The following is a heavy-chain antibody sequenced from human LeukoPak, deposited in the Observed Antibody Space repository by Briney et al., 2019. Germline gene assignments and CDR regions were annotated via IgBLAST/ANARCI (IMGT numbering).Heavy chain of an antibody. Sequence: GGSLRLSCAASGFSFISYGMHWVRQAPGKGLEWVSVIYSGGSTYYADSVKGRFTISRDNSKNTLYLQMNSLRAEDTAVYYCARDRGRITMNWGQGTPVTVSS. CDR2: IYSGGST. CDR3: ARDRGRITMN. V-gene: IGHV3-66*02. J-gene: IGHJ4*02. D-gene: IGHD3-22*01. CDR1: GFSFISYG.